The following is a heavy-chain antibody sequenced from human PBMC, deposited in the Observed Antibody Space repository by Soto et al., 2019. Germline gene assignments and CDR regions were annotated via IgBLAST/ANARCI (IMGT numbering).Heavy chain of an antibody. D-gene: IGHD3-10*01. V-gene: IGHV3-30*18. J-gene: IGHJ4*02. CDR2: ISYDGSNK. CDR3: AKLIYGSGSPYDY. Sequence: QVQLVESGGGVVQPGRSLRLSCAASGFTFSSYGMHWVRQAPGKGLEWVAVISYDGSNKYYADSVKGRFTISRDNSKNTLYLQMNSLRAEDTAVYYCAKLIYGSGSPYDYWGPGTLVTVSS. CDR1: GFTFSSYG.